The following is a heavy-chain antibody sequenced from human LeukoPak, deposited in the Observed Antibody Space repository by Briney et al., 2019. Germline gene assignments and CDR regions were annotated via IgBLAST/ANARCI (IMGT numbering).Heavy chain of an antibody. CDR2: ISAYNGNT. CDR1: GYTFTSYG. J-gene: IGHJ3*02. D-gene: IGHD6-19*01. Sequence: ASVKGSCKASGYTFTSYGISWVRQAPGQGLEWMGWISAYNGNTNYAQKLQGRVTMTTDTSTSTAYMELRSLRSDDTAVYYCARDLSTVAGNAFDIWGQGTMVTVSS. V-gene: IGHV1-18*01. CDR3: ARDLSTVAGNAFDI.